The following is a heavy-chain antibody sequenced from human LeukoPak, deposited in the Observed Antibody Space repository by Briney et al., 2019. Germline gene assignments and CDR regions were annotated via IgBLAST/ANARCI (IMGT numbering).Heavy chain of an antibody. CDR1: GGSFSGYY. J-gene: IGHJ6*03. D-gene: IGHD4-17*01. CDR2: INHSGST. V-gene: IGHV4-34*01. Sequence: NPSETLSLTCAVYGGSFSGYYWSWIRQPPGKGLEWIGEINHSGSTNYNPSLKSRVTISVDTSKNQFSLKLSSVTAADTAVYYCAREYYGDYVGYYYYYMDVWGKGTTVTISS. CDR3: AREYYGDYVGYYYYYMDV.